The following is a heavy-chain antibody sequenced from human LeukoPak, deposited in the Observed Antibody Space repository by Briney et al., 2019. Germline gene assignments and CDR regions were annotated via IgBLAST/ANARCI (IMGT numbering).Heavy chain of an antibody. Sequence: GGSLRLSCAASGFTFSSYAMSWVRQAPGKGLEWVSAISGSGGSTYYADSVKGRFTISRDNSKNTLYLQMNSLRAEDTAVYYCARKLRYFDWLFDYWGQGTLVTVSS. V-gene: IGHV3-23*01. CDR2: ISGSGGST. CDR1: GFTFSSYA. D-gene: IGHD3-9*01. CDR3: ARKLRYFDWLFDY. J-gene: IGHJ4*02.